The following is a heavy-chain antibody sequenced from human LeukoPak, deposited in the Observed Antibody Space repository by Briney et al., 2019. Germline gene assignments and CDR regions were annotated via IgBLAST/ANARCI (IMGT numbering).Heavy chain of an antibody. J-gene: IGHJ1*01. D-gene: IGHD2-15*01. CDR3: ALGYCGGGSCYAREYFQH. CDR2: IYYSGST. V-gene: IGHV4-31*03. Sequence: SQTLSLTCTVSGGSISSGGYYWTWIRQHPGKGLEWIGYIYYSGSTYYNPSLKSRVTISVDTSKNQFSLRQSSVTAADTAVYYCALGYCGGGSCYAREYFQHWGQGTLVTVSS. CDR1: GGSISSGGYY.